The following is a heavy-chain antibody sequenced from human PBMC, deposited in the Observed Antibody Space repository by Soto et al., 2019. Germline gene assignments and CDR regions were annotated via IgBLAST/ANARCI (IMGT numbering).Heavy chain of an antibody. CDR3: AKELRFFERYYYYGMDV. CDR2: ISYDGSNK. J-gene: IGHJ6*02. V-gene: IGHV3-30*18. Sequence: QVQLVESGGGVVQPGRSLRLSCADSGFTFSSYGMHWVRQAPGKGLEWVAVISYDGSNKYYADSVKGRFTISRDNSKNTLYLQMNSLRAEDTAVYYSAKELRFFERYYYYGMDVWGQGTTVTVSS. D-gene: IGHD3-3*01. CDR1: GFTFSSYG.